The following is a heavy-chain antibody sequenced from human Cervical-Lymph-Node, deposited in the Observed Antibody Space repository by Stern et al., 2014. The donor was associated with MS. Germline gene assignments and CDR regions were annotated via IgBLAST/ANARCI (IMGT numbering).Heavy chain of an antibody. J-gene: IGHJ5*02. V-gene: IGHV3-74*03. CDR3: GRDLSGRYDR. CDR2: IDEDGGFT. D-gene: IGHD6-25*01. CDR1: GFTFDRYW. Sequence: EVQLVESGGGLVQPGGSLRLSCADSGFTFDRYWMHWVRQVPGEGLVWVSRIDEDGGFTSYADFAKGRFTISRDNTKNTLYLQMNSLRADDTAIYYCGRDLSGRYDRSGQGTLVTVSS.